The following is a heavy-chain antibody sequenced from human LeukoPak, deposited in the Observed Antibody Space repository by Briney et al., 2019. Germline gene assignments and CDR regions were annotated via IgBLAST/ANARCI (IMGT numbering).Heavy chain of an antibody. V-gene: IGHV1-2*02. D-gene: IGHD6-13*01. CDR3: AREVRGIAADFDY. Sequence: ASVKVSCKASGYTFTSYGISWVRQAPGQGLEWMGWINPNSGGTNYAQKFQGRVTMTRDTSISTAYMELSRLRSDDTAVYYCAREVRGIAADFDYWGQGTLVTVSS. CDR2: INPNSGGT. CDR1: GYTFTSYG. J-gene: IGHJ4*02.